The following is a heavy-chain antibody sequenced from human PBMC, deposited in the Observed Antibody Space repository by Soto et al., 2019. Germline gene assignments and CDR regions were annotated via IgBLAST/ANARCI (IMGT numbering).Heavy chain of an antibody. CDR2: IYYSGST. J-gene: IGHJ4*02. D-gene: IGHD5-18*01. CDR1: GGSTSSSSYY. V-gene: IGHV4-39*01. Sequence: PSETLSLTCTVSGGSTSSSSYYWGWIRQPPGKGLEWIGSIYYSGSTYYNPSLKSRVTISVDTSKNQFSLKLSSVTAADTAVYYCEAGRQLWLGFDYWGQGTLVTVSS. CDR3: EAGRQLWLGFDY.